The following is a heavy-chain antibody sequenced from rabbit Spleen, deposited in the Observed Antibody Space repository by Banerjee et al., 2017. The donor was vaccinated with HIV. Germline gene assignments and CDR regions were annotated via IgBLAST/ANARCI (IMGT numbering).Heavy chain of an antibody. Sequence: QEQLEESGGGLVKPEGSLTLTCKASGFSFSDRDVMCWVRQAPGKGLEWIGYIDPVFGITYYANWVSGRFSISRENAQNTVFLQMTSLTAADTATYFCVRVGYASSSGYYDLWGPGTLVTVS. J-gene: IGHJ4*01. CDR2: IDPVFGIT. D-gene: IGHD1-1*01. CDR1: GFSFSDRDV. V-gene: IGHV1S45*01. CDR3: VRVGYASSSGYYDL.